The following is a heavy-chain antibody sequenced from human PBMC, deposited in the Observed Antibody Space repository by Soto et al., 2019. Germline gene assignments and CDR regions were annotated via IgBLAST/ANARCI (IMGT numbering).Heavy chain of an antibody. Sequence: GESLKISCKGSGYTFSAYWIAWVRQMPGKGLEWMGLIFPSDSDTRYSPSFQGQVTFSVDKSISTAYLQWSSLKSSDTAIYYCARQYVSVPTIPMLSYDFWGQGTLVTVSS. CDR3: ARQYVSVPTIPMLSYDF. J-gene: IGHJ4*02. CDR1: GYTFSAYW. D-gene: IGHD5-12*01. V-gene: IGHV5-51*01. CDR2: IFPSDSDT.